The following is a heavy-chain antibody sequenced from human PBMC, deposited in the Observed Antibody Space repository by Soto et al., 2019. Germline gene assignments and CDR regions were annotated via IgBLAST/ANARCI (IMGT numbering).Heavy chain of an antibody. CDR2: IKSKTDGGTT. CDR1: GFTFSKVW. D-gene: IGHD1-1*01. Sequence: EVQLVESGGGLVKPGGSLRLSCAVSGFTFSKVWMNWVRQAPGKGLEWVGRIKSKTDGGTTDYAAAVKGRFTITRDDSKDTLYLQMNSLKTEDTAVYFCTTGWDDLLYWGQGTLVTVSS. V-gene: IGHV3-15*07. CDR3: TTGWDDLLY. J-gene: IGHJ4*02.